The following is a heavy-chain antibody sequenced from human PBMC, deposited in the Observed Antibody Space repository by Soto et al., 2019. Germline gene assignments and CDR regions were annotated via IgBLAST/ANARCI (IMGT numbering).Heavy chain of an antibody. D-gene: IGHD2-2*01. CDR2: IYPGDSDT. J-gene: IGHJ6*02. Sequence: GESLKISCNGSGYSFTSYWIGWVGQMPWKGLEWMGIIYPGDSDTRYSPSFQGQVTISADKSISTAYLQWSSLKASDTAMYYCATLGYCSSTSCQSYYYGMDVWGQGTTVTVSS. V-gene: IGHV5-51*01. CDR1: GYSFTSYW. CDR3: ATLGYCSSTSCQSYYYGMDV.